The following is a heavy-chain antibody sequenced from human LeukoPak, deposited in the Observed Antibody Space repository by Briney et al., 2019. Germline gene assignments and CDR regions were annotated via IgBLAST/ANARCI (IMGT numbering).Heavy chain of an antibody. CDR1: GFTFSSYS. D-gene: IGHD3-10*01. CDR2: ISSSSSYI. V-gene: IGHV3-21*01. Sequence: GGSLRLSCAASGFTFSSYSMNWVRQAPGKGLEWVSSISSSSSYIYYADSVKGRFTISRDNAKNSLYLQMNSLRAEDTAVYYCARDHQVFTMVRGVPFDPWGQGTLVTVSS. J-gene: IGHJ5*02. CDR3: ARDHQVFTMVRGVPFDP.